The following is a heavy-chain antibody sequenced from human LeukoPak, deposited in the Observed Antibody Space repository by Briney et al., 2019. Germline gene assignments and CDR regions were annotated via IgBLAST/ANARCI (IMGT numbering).Heavy chain of an antibody. CDR3: ARNRGFNWFDP. V-gene: IGHV4-30-2*01. CDR2: IYHNGRT. D-gene: IGHD5-12*01. J-gene: IGHJ5*02. CDR1: GASLGSGGYS. Sequence: SETLSLTCAVSGASLGSGGYSWTWIRLPPGKGLEWIWHIYHNGRTSYNPSLKSRVTMSLDTSRNQFSLDLSSVTAADTAEYYCARNRGFNWFDPWGQGTLVTVSS.